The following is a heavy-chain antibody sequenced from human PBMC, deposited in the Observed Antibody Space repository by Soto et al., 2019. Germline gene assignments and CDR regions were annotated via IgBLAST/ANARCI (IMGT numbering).Heavy chain of an antibody. J-gene: IGHJ4*02. CDR3: ARDGRSGWFSPFIRGNSIDY. D-gene: IGHD6-19*01. CDR2: ISAYNGNT. Sequence: QVQLVQSGAEVKKPGASVKVSCKASGYTFTSYGISWVRQAPGQGLEWMGWISAYNGNTNYAQKLQGRVTMPTDTSTSTAYMELRSLRSDDTAVYYCARDGRSGWFSPFIRGNSIDYWGQGTLVTVSS. CDR1: GYTFTSYG. V-gene: IGHV1-18*01.